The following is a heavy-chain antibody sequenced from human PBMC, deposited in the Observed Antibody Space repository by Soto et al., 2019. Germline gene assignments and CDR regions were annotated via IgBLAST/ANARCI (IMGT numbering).Heavy chain of an antibody. J-gene: IGHJ4*02. D-gene: IGHD2-2*03. CDR3: ARTGERWILGYYFDY. Sequence: QVQLQESGPGLVKPSQTLSLTCTVSGGSISSGGYYWSWIRQHPGKGLEWIGYIYYSGSTYYNPSPKRRATTAVATSKNQSSLKLSSVTAADTAVYYCARTGERWILGYYFDYWGQGTLVTVSS. V-gene: IGHV4-31*03. CDR1: GGSISSGGYY. CDR2: IYYSGST.